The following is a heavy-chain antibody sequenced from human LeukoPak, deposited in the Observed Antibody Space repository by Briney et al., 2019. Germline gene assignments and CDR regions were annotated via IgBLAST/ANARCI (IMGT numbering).Heavy chain of an antibody. CDR3: AKDSTYYDFWSGYYGTDAFDI. CDR1: GFTFSSYA. CDR2: ISGSGGST. Sequence: PGGSLRLSCVASGFTFSSYAMSWVRQAPGKGLEWVSAISGSGGSTYYADSVKGRFTICRDNSKNTLYLQMNSLRAEDTAVYYCAKDSTYYDFWSGYYGTDAFDIWGQGTMVTVSS. V-gene: IGHV3-23*01. D-gene: IGHD3-3*01. J-gene: IGHJ3*02.